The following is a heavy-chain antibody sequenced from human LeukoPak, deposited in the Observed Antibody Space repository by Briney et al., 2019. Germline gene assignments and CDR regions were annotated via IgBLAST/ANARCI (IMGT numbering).Heavy chain of an antibody. CDR3: TTDVVPAAQDNY. V-gene: IGHV3-15*01. CDR2: IKSKTDGGTT. D-gene: IGHD2-2*01. CDR1: GFTFKNAW. J-gene: IGHJ4*02. Sequence: GSLRLSCAASGFTFKNAWISRVRQAPGKGLEWVGRIKSKTDGGTTDYAAPVKGRFTISRDDSKNTLYLQMNSLKTEDTAVYYCTTDVVPAAQDNYWGQGTLVTVSS.